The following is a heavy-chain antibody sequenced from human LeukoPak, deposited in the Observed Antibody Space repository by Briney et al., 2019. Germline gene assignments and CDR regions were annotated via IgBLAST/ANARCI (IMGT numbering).Heavy chain of an antibody. J-gene: IGHJ4*02. CDR3: AGDRLESGGSQRFDC. D-gene: IGHD2-15*01. V-gene: IGHV3-33*01. Sequence: GGSLRLSCAASGFTFSNYGMHWVRQAPGKGLEWVAVIWNDGSNKYYADSVKGRFTISRDNSKNTLYLQMNSLRVDDTAVYYCAGDRLESGGSQRFDCWGQGTLVTVSS. CDR1: GFTFSNYG. CDR2: IWNDGSNK.